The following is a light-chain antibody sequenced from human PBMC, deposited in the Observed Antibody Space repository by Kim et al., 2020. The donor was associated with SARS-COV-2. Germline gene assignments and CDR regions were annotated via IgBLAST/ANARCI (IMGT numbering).Light chain of an antibody. CDR2: DAS. V-gene: IGKV3-11*01. Sequence: EIVLTQSPATLSLSPGERATLSCRASQSLSSSLAWYQHKPGQAPRLLIYDASNRATGIPARFSGSGSGTDFTLTISSLEPEDFVVYYCQQRSIWPLTFGGGTKLEI. CDR1: QSLSSS. J-gene: IGKJ4*01. CDR3: QQRSIWPLT.